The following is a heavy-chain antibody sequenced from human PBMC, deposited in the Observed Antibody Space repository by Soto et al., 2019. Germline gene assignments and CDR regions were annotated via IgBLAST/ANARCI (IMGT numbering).Heavy chain of an antibody. CDR2: ISAYNGNT. J-gene: IGHJ5*02. CDR3: ARGRVGYDYIWGSPRPNNWFDP. V-gene: IGHV1-18*01. Sequence: GASVKFSCKASGYTFTSYGISWVRQAPGQGLEWMGWISAYNGNTNYAQKLQGRVTMTTDTSTSTAYMELRSLRSDDTAVYYCARGRVGYDYIWGSPRPNNWFDPWGQGTLVTVSS. CDR1: GYTFTSYG. D-gene: IGHD3-16*01.